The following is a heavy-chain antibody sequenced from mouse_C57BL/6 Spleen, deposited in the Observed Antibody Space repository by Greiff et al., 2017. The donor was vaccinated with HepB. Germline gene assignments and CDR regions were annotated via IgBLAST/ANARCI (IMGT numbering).Heavy chain of an antibody. CDR2: ISSGSSTI. Sequence: EVQLVESGGGLVKPGGSLKLSCAASGFTFSDYGMHWVRQAPEKGLEWVAYISSGSSTIYYADTVKGRFTISRDNAKNTLFLQMTSLRSEDTAMYYCAMKNYYGSSYDAMDYWGQGTSVTVSS. CDR1: GFTFSDYG. V-gene: IGHV5-17*01. J-gene: IGHJ4*01. CDR3: AMKNYYGSSYDAMDY. D-gene: IGHD1-1*01.